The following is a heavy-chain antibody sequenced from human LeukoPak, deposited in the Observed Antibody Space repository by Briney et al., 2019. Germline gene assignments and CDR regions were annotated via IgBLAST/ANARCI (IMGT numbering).Heavy chain of an antibody. CDR2: ISGSGGST. CDR3: AKDWGYSGYDADSD. V-gene: IGHV3-23*01. J-gene: IGHJ4*02. D-gene: IGHD5-12*01. Sequence: GGSLRLSCSASGFTFSDYWMMWVRQAPGKGLEWVSAISGSGGSTYYADSVKGRFTISRDNSKNTLYLQMNSLRAEDTAVYYCAKDWGYSGYDADSDWGQGTLVTVSS. CDR1: GFTFSDYW.